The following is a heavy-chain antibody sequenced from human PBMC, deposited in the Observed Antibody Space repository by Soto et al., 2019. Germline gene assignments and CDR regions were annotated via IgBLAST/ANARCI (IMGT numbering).Heavy chain of an antibody. V-gene: IGHV1-18*01. CDR1: GYTFTNDG. J-gene: IGHJ5*02. D-gene: IGHD2-2*01. Sequence: GASVKVSCKASGYTFTNDGVTWVRQAPGQGLEWMGWISAYTDNPNYAQKFQGRVTMTIDTSTTTAYMDLRSLTSDDTAVYYCARVIPGAEAWFGPWGQGTLVTVSS. CDR2: ISAYTDNP. CDR3: ARVIPGAEAWFGP.